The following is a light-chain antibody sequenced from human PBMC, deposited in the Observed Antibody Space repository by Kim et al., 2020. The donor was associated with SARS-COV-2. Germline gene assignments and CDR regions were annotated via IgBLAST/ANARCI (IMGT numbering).Light chain of an antibody. V-gene: IGKV1-5*03. CDR3: QQYNSPWT. CDR2: KAS. J-gene: IGKJ1*01. Sequence: DIQMTQSPSTLSASVGDRVTINCRASQSISNWLAWYQQKPGKAPKLLIYKASSLESGVPSRFSGSGSGTEFTLTISSLQPDDFATYYCQQYNSPWTFGQGTKVDIK. CDR1: QSISNW.